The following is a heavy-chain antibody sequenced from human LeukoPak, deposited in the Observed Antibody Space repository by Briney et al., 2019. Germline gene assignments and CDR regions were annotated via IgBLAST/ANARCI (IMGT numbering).Heavy chain of an antibody. CDR2: ISSSGSTI. CDR1: GFTFSSYE. V-gene: IGHV3-48*03. J-gene: IGHJ4*02. D-gene: IGHD3-10*01. CDR3: ARGIRGVMNY. Sequence: GGSLRLSCAAPGFTFSSYEMNWVRQAPGKGLEWVSYISSSGSTIYYADSVKGRFTISRDNAKNSLYLQMNSLRAEDTAVYYCARGIRGVMNYWGQGTLVTVSS.